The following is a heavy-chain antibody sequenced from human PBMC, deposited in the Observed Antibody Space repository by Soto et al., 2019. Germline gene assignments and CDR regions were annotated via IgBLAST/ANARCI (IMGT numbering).Heavy chain of an antibody. CDR1: GFTFSDYY. Sequence: GGSLRLSCAASGFTFSDYYMSWIRQAPGKGLEWVSYISSSGSTIYYADSVKGRFTISRDNAKNSLYLQMNSLRAEDTAVYYCARDYYMIREGTHGFDYWGQGTLVTVSS. D-gene: IGHD3-10*01. CDR3: ARDYYMIREGTHGFDY. CDR2: ISSSGSTI. V-gene: IGHV3-11*01. J-gene: IGHJ4*02.